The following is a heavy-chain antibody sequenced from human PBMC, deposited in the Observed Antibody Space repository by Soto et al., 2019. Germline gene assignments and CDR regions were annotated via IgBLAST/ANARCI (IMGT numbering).Heavy chain of an antibody. CDR3: ARSIVVVTALDY. CDR1: GYTFTSYA. CDR2: INAGNGNT. V-gene: IGHV1-3*01. D-gene: IGHD2-21*02. J-gene: IGHJ4*02. Sequence: QVQLVQSGAEVKKPGASVKVSCKASGYTFTSYAMHWVRQAPGQRLEWMGWINAGNGNTKYSQKFQGRVTITRDTSESTAYMELSRLRSEDTAVYYCARSIVVVTALDYWGQGTLVTVSS.